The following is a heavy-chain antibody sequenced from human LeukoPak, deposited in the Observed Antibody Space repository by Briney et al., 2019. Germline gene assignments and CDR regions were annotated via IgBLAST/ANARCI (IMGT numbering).Heavy chain of an antibody. CDR1: GFTFSSFA. D-gene: IGHD3-22*01. J-gene: IGHJ4*02. V-gene: IGHV3-23*01. CDR2: ISGGGGST. Sequence: GGSLRLSCAASGFTFSSFAMSWVRQAPGVGLEWVSAISGGGGSTWYADSVKGRFTISRDNSKNTLYMQMNSLRAEDTAVYYCAKDSYDSSGSRYDYWGQGTLVTVSS. CDR3: AKDSYDSSGSRYDY.